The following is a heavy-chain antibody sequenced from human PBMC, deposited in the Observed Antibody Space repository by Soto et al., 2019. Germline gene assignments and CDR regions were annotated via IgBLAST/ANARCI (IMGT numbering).Heavy chain of an antibody. CDR1: GFTFTSSA. Sequence: GASVKVSCKASGFTFTSSAMQWVRQARGQRFEWIGWIVVGSGNTNYAQKFQERVTITRDMSTSTAYMELSSLRSEDTAVYYCAAVLQATIFGVVAPMDVWGKGTTVTVSS. D-gene: IGHD3-3*01. V-gene: IGHV1-58*02. CDR2: IVVGSGNT. J-gene: IGHJ6*03. CDR3: AAVLQATIFGVVAPMDV.